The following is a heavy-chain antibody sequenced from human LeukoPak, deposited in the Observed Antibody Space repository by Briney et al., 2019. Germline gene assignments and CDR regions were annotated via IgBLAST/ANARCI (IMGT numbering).Heavy chain of an antibody. V-gene: IGHV1-69*13. D-gene: IGHD3-9*01. J-gene: IGHJ4*02. CDR3: ARLTYDILTGPFDY. Sequence: ASVKVSCKASGGTFSSYAISWVRQAPGQGLEWMGGIIPIFGTANYAQKFQGRGTITADESTSTAYMELSSLRSEDTAVYYCARLTYDILTGPFDYWGQGTLVTVSS. CDR2: IIPIFGTA. CDR1: GGTFSSYA.